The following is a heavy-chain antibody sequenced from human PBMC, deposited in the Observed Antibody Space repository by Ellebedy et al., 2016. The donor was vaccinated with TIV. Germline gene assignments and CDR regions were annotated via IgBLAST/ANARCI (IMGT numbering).Heavy chain of an antibody. CDR2: IEEDGSEE. D-gene: IGHD1-1*01. CDR3: VKGLRNFAL. V-gene: IGHV3-7*04. J-gene: IGHJ5*02. Sequence: GRSLRLSXVASGFSFTSFWMTWVRQPPGKGLEWVANIEEDGSEEYYVDSVKGRFTISRDNAKKSVYLQMNSLRAEDTAVYYCVKGLRNFALWGQGTRVTVSS. CDR1: GFSFTSFW.